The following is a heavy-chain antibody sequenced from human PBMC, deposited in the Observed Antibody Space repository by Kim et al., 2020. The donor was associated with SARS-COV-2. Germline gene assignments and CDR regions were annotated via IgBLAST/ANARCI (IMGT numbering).Heavy chain of an antibody. V-gene: IGHV4-34*01. J-gene: IGHJ4*02. CDR3: ARCDSSGSNNFDY. CDR2: INHSGST. CDR1: GGSFSGYY. Sequence: SETLSLTCAVYGGSFSGYYWSWIRQPPGKGLEWIGEINHSGSTNYNPSLKSRVTISVDTSKNQFSLKLSSVTAADTAVYYCARCDSSGSNNFDYWGQGTLVTVSS. D-gene: IGHD3-22*01.